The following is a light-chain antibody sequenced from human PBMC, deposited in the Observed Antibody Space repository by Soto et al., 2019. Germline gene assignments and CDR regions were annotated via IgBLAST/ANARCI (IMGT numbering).Light chain of an antibody. CDR3: QQYNSYPDT. V-gene: IGKV1-5*01. CDR1: QSISSW. CDR2: DAS. J-gene: IGKJ4*01. Sequence: DIQMTQSPSTLSASVGDRVTITCRASQSISSWLAWYQQRPGRAPEVLIYDASSMESGVPSRFSGSGSGTEFTLTISSLQPDDFATDYCQQYNSYPDTFGGGTKVEIK.